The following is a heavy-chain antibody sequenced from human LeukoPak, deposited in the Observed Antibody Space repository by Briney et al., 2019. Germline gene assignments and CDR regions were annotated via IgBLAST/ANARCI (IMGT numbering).Heavy chain of an antibody. CDR2: IKQDGSEN. CDR3: AREGSGVPAAMLRFLLDP. V-gene: IGHV3-7*01. Sequence: RSGGSLRLSCEASGFTFRSYWMSWVRQAPGKGLEWVANIKQDGSENYYVDSVKGRFTISRDNAKNSLYLQMNSLRAEDTAVYYCAREGSGVPAAMLRFLLDPWGQGTLVTVSS. D-gene: IGHD2-2*01. J-gene: IGHJ5*02. CDR1: GFTFRSYW.